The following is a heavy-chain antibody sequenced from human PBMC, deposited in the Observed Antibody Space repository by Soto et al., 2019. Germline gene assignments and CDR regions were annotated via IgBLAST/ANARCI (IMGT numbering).Heavy chain of an antibody. CDR3: ARGYYDLLTAYLYPSFDY. D-gene: IGHD3-9*01. CDR2: INAGNGNT. CDR1: GYTFTSYA. Sequence: ASAKVSCKASGYTFTSYAMHWVRQAPGQRLEWMGWINAGNGNTKYSQKFQGRVTISRDTSASTAYMELSSLRSEDTAVYYCARGYYDLLTAYLYPSFDYWGQGTLVTVSS. J-gene: IGHJ4*02. V-gene: IGHV1-3*01.